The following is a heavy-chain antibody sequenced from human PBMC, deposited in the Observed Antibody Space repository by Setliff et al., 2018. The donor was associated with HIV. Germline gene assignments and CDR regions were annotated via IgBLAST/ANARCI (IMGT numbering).Heavy chain of an antibody. CDR2: INQNGREK. J-gene: IGHJ4*02. Sequence: GGSLRLSCAASGFTFTTYWMSWVRQSPGKGLEWVANINQNGREKYYVDSVNGRFTLSRDISENALYLQIDSLRPEDTAVYYCARLRLYNSALDYWGQGTLVTVSS. CDR1: GFTFTTYW. D-gene: IGHD3-10*01. V-gene: IGHV3-7*01. CDR3: ARLRLYNSALDY.